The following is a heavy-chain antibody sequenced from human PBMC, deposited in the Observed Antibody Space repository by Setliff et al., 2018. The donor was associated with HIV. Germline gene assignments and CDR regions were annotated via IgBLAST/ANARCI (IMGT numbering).Heavy chain of an antibody. Sequence: GGSLRLSCAASGFTFNTYNMNWVRQAPGKGLEWVSYISITSSTIYYADSVRGRFTISRDNAQSSLYLQINSLRAEDTAVYYCAKVPGTAASGVYYFDYWGQGTLVTVSS. CDR1: GFTFNTYN. V-gene: IGHV3-48*01. CDR3: AKVPGTAASGVYYFDY. D-gene: IGHD6-13*01. J-gene: IGHJ4*02. CDR2: ISITSSTI.